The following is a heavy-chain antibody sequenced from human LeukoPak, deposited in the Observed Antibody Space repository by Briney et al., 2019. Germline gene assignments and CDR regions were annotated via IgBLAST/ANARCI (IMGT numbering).Heavy chain of an antibody. D-gene: IGHD6-13*01. CDR1: GGSISSSSYY. Sequence: SETLSLTCTVSGGSISSSSYYWGWIRQPPGKGLEWIGSIYYSGSTYYNPSLKSRVTISVDTSKNQFSLKLSSVTAADTAVYYCASKQQLLLYVDYWGQGTLVTVSS. CDR2: IYYSGST. J-gene: IGHJ4*02. V-gene: IGHV4-39*01. CDR3: ASKQQLLLYVDY.